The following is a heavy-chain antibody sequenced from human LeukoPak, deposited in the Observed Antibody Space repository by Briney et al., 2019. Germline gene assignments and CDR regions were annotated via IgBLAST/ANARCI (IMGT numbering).Heavy chain of an antibody. J-gene: IGHJ4*02. CDR3: ARRLRFPLYYFDY. D-gene: IGHD4-17*01. Sequence: SETLSLTCTVSGGSISSYYWSWIRQPPGKGLEWIGYIYYSGSTNYNPSLKSRVTISVDTSKNQFSLKLSSVTAADTAVYYCARRLRFPLYYFDYWGQGTLVTVSS. V-gene: IGHV4-59*12. CDR1: GGSISSYY. CDR2: IYYSGST.